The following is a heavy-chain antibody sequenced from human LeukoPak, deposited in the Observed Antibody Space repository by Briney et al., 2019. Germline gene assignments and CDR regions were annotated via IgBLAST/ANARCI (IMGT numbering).Heavy chain of an antibody. J-gene: IGHJ4*02. CDR3: ARDQTIFGVVIAFDY. V-gene: IGHV4-61*02. CDR2: IYTSGST. CDR1: GGSISSGNYF. D-gene: IGHD3-3*01. Sequence: SETLSLTCIVSGGSISSGNYFWTWIRQPAGKRLEWIGRIYTSGSTNYNPSLKSRVTISVDTSKNQFSLKLSSVTAADTAGYYCARDQTIFGVVIAFDYWGQGTLVTVSS.